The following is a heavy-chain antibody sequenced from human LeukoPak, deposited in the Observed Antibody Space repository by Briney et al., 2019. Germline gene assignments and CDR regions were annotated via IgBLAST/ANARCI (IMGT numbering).Heavy chain of an antibody. J-gene: IGHJ6*02. V-gene: IGHV3-11*01. Sequence: PGGSLRLSCAASGFTFSDYYMTWIRQAPGKGLEWVSYISGVASDIHYADSVKGRFTISRDNAKNSVYLQMNSLRAGDTAVYYCARGGALGMDVWGQGTTVTVPS. CDR1: GFTFSDYY. CDR3: ARGGALGMDV. D-gene: IGHD1-26*01. CDR2: ISGVASDI.